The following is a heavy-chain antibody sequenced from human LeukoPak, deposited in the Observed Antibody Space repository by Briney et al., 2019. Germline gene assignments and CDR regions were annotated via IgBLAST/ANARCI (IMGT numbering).Heavy chain of an antibody. D-gene: IGHD6-19*01. V-gene: IGHV4-39*01. CDR1: DDSFNSNGYY. CDR2: VDYTGST. Sequence: PSETLSLTCTVSDDSFNSNGYYWGWIRQSPGKGLEWVGNVDYTGSTFYNPSLKSRLTISVDTSKILFSLKLTSMTAADTAVYYCARSTGLYFDYWGQGTLVTVSS. CDR3: ARSTGLYFDY. J-gene: IGHJ4*02.